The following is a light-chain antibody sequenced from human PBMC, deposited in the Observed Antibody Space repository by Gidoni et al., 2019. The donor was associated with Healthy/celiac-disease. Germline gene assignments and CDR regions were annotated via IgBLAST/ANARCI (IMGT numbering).Light chain of an antibody. CDR1: SPNIGSNY. Sequence: QSVLTQPPSASGTPGQRVTISCSGSSPNIGSNYVYWYPHPPGTAPKLLIYRNNQRPSGVPDRFSGSKSGTSASLAISGLRSEDGADYYCAAWDDSLSGLWVFGGGTKLTVL. CDR3: AAWDDSLSGLWV. V-gene: IGLV1-47*01. J-gene: IGLJ3*02. CDR2: RNN.